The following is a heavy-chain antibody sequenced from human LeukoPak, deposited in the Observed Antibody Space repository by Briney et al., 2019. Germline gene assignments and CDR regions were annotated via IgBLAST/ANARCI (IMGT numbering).Heavy chain of an antibody. CDR1: GYSFTTYW. Sequence: GESLKISCETSGYSFTTYWIGWVRQMPGTGPEWVGAIYPGDSDTIYSPSFQGQVTISADKSVRTAYLQWNSLKASDSALYYCAKQGGVGGVVIGFAPGGKGPLVPVS. J-gene: IGHJ5*02. CDR2: IYPGDSDT. D-gene: IGHD3-16*01. CDR3: AKQGGVGGVVIGFAP. V-gene: IGHV5-51*01.